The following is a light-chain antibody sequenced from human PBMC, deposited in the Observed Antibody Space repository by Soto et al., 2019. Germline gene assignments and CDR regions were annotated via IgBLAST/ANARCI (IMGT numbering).Light chain of an antibody. J-gene: IGKJ1*01. V-gene: IGKV2-28*01. CDR2: LGS. CDR1: QSLLHSNGYNF. CDR3: MQALQSPRT. Sequence: EIVMTQSPLSLPVTPGEAASISCISSQSLLHSNGYNFLDWYLQKPGQSPQILINLGSNRSSGVPDRFSGSGSGTDFTLKISRVEAEDVGVYYCMQALQSPRTFGQGTMVDIK.